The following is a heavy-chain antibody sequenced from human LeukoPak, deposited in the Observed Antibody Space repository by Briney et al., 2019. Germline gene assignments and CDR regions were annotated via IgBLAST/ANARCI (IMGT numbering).Heavy chain of an antibody. CDR2: INPSGGST. Sequence: ASVKVSRKASGYTFTSYYMHWVRQAPGQGLEWMGIINPSGGSTSYAQKFQGRVTMTRDMSTSTVYMELSSLRSEDTAVYYCARDVGYYYATEAIDYWGQGTLVTVSS. J-gene: IGHJ4*02. CDR3: ARDVGYYYATEAIDY. D-gene: IGHD3-10*01. CDR1: GYTFTSYY. V-gene: IGHV1-46*01.